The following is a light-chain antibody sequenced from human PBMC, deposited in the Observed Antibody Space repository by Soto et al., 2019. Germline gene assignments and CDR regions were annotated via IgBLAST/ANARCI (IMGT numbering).Light chain of an antibody. V-gene: IGLV2-14*01. J-gene: IGLJ1*01. CDR3: SSYRRDNTQL. CDR2: EVT. CDR1: RGDVGGYGL. Sequence: QSALTQPASVSGSPGQSITISCTGSRGDVGGYGLVSWYQQYPGKGPTLIIYEVTNRPSGVSARFSGSKSGDTASLIISGLQAEDEADYYCSSYRRDNTQLFRTGTKVTVL.